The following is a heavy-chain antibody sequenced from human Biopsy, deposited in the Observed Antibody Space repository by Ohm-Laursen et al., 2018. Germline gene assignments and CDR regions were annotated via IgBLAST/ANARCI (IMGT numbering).Heavy chain of an antibody. J-gene: IGHJ4*01. V-gene: IGHV4-34*01. CDR2: INHRGYT. D-gene: IGHD6-19*01. CDR1: GGSISGYY. CDR3: ARSGQWARYYFDY. Sequence: PGTLSLTCAVSGGSISGYYWSWIRQPPGQGLEWIGEINHRGYTDYNASLKGRVSISVDTSKNQLSLNLTSVTAADTAVFYCARSGQWARYYFDYWGHGTLVTVSP.